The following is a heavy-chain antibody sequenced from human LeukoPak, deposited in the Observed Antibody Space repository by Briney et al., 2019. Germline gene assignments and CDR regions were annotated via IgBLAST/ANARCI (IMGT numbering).Heavy chain of an antibody. V-gene: IGHV3-21*01. D-gene: IGHD3-16*01. Sequence: GGSLRLSCAASGFTFGSYSMNWVRQAPGKGLEWVPSISTSSSYIYSADSVKGRFTISRDNAKNSLYLQMNSLRAEDTAVYYCVRDTFSPDAFDIWGQGTMVTVSS. CDR3: VRDTFSPDAFDI. CDR1: GFTFGSYS. CDR2: ISTSSSYI. J-gene: IGHJ3*02.